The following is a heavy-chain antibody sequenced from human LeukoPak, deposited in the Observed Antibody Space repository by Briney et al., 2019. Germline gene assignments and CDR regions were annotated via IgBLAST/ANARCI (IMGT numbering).Heavy chain of an antibody. Sequence: SETLSPTCAVSGDSISSTNWWSWVRQPPGKGLEWIGEIHYSGSTNFNPSLKSRVTISGDMSKNQFSLKLSSVTAADTAVYYCARVPYFYYGMDVWGQGTTVTVSS. J-gene: IGHJ6*02. V-gene: IGHV4-4*02. CDR1: GDSISSTNW. CDR2: IHYSGST. CDR3: ARVPYFYYGMDV.